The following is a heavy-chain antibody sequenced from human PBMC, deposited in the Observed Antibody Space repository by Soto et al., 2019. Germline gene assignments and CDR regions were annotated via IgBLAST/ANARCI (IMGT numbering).Heavy chain of an antibody. V-gene: IGHV1-24*01. Sequence: ASVKVSCKVSGYTLTELSMHLVRQAPGKGLEWMGGFDPEDGETIYAQKFQGRVTMTEDTSTDTAYMELSSLRSEDTAVYYCATGWVDSGSYWEHYWGQGTLVTVSS. CDR3: ATGWVDSGSYWEHY. J-gene: IGHJ4*02. CDR2: FDPEDGET. CDR1: GYTLTELS. D-gene: IGHD1-26*01.